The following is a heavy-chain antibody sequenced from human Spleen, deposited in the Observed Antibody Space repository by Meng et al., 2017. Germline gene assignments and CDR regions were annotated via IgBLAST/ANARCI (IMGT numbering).Heavy chain of an antibody. D-gene: IGHD4-17*01. V-gene: IGHV4-31*03. J-gene: IGHJ4*02. CDR1: GGSISSGGYY. CDR2: IYHSGST. Sequence: QVQLQESGPGLVKPSQTLSLTCTVSGGSISSGGYYWSWIRQHPGKGLECIGYIYHSGSTYYNPSLKSRVTISVDTSKNQFSLKLSSVTAADTAVYYCARDRNDYGSHYFDYWGQGTLVTVSS. CDR3: ARDRNDYGSHYFDY.